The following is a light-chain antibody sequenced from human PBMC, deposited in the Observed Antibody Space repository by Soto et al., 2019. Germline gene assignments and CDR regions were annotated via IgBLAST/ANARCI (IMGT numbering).Light chain of an antibody. CDR3: SSYAGSNNFPYV. V-gene: IGLV2-8*01. J-gene: IGLJ1*01. CDR1: SSDVGGYNY. Sequence: QSALTQPPSASGSPGQSVTISCTGTSSDVGGYNYVSWYQQHPGKAPKLMIYEVSKRPSGVPDRFSGSKSGNTASLTVSGLQAEDEGDYYCSSYAGSNNFPYVFGTGTKVTVL. CDR2: EVS.